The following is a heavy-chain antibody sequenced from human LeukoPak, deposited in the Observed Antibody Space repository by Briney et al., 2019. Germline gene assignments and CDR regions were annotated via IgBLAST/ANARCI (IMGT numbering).Heavy chain of an antibody. CDR2: ISASGGST. Sequence: PGGSLRLSCAASGFTFSSYAMSWVRQAPGKGLEWVSGISASGGSTYYADSVKGRFTISRDNSKNTPYLQMNSLRAEDTAVYYCAKAFTVTRVYNCLDPWGQGTLVTVSS. V-gene: IGHV3-23*01. D-gene: IGHD4-17*01. J-gene: IGHJ5*02. CDR3: AKAFTVTRVYNCLDP. CDR1: GFTFSSYA.